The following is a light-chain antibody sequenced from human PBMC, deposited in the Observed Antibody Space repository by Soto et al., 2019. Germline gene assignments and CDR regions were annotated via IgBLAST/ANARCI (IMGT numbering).Light chain of an antibody. CDR2: GAS. CDR3: QQYGSSPPLT. V-gene: IGKV3-20*01. J-gene: IGKJ4*01. Sequence: LTQSPASLSLSPGERATPSCRASQTVSSSYSAWYQQKPGQAPRLLIYGASSRATGIPDRFSGSGSGTDFTLTISRLKPEDFAVYYCQQYGSSPPLTFGGGTKVDIK. CDR1: QTVSSSY.